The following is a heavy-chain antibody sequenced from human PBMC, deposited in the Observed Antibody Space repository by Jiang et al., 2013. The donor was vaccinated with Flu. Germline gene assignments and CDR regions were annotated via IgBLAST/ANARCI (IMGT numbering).Heavy chain of an antibody. CDR2: IYTGGST. CDR1: GGSISSGSYY. Sequence: GPGLVKPSQTLSLTCTVSGGSISSGSYYWSWIRQPAGKGLEWIGRIYTGGSTNYNPSLKSRVTISEDMSKNQFSLKLSSVTAADTAVYYCARDSVFGSSGWYKWFDPWGQGTLVTVSS. J-gene: IGHJ5*01. D-gene: IGHD6-19*01. V-gene: IGHV4-61*02. CDR3: ARDSVFGSSGWYKWFDP.